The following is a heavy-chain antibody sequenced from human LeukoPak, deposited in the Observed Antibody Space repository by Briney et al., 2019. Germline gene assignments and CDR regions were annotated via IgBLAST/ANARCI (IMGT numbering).Heavy chain of an antibody. D-gene: IGHD3-22*01. CDR2: ISVSGGST. Sequence: GGSLRLSCAASGFTFSSYAMIWVRQAPGKGLEWVSGISVSGGSTHYADSVKGRFTISRDNSKNTLYLQMNSLRAEDTAVYYCARAVDDSSGYPLDAFDIWGQGTMVTVSS. CDR3: ARAVDDSSGYPLDAFDI. J-gene: IGHJ3*02. V-gene: IGHV3-23*01. CDR1: GFTFSSYA.